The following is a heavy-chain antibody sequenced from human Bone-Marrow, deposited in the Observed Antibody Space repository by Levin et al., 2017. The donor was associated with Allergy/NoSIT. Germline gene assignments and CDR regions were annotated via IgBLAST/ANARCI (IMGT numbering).Heavy chain of an antibody. V-gene: IGHV4-4*07. CDR3: ARVRGYGRGDAIYFDF. J-gene: IGHJ4*02. CDR2: IYMSESP. D-gene: IGHD5-18*01. Sequence: LSLPFPFSFSSLPRSSWSWIRQADGRGLEWLGRIYMSESPDYESSLRGRVTISLDISKNQFSLSLTSVTAADTAVYYCARVRGYGRGDAIYFDFWGQGKLVTVSS. CDR1: FSSLPRSS.